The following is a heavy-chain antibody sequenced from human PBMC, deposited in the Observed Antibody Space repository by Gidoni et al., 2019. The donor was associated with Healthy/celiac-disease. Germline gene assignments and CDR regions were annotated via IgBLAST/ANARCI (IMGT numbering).Heavy chain of an antibody. V-gene: IGHV4-59*08. CDR3: ARAGGADAFDI. CDR2: IYYSGST. Sequence: QVQLQESGPGLVKPSETLSPTCTVSGGSISSYYWSWIRQPPGKGLEWIGYIYYSGSTNYNPSLKSRVTISVDTSKNQFSLKLSSVTAADTAVYYCARAGGADAFDIWGQGTMVTVSS. J-gene: IGHJ3*02. D-gene: IGHD3-10*01. CDR1: GGSISSYY.